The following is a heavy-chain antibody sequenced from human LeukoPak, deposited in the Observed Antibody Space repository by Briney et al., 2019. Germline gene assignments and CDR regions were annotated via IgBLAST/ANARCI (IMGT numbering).Heavy chain of an antibody. CDR2: ISYDGSNK. V-gene: IGHV3-30-3*01. CDR1: GFTFGDYA. D-gene: IGHD3-10*01. J-gene: IGHJ4*02. Sequence: GGSLRLSCTTSGFTFGDYAMSWVRQAPGMGLEWVAVISYDGSNKYYADSVKGRFTISRDNSKNTLYLQMNSLRAEDTAVYYCASHYGSGSYWGQGTLVTVSS. CDR3: ASHYGSGSY.